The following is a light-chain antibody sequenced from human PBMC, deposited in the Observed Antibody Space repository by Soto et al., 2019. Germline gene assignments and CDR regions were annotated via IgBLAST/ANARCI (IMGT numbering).Light chain of an antibody. CDR1: QDISNW. J-gene: IGKJ2*01. V-gene: IGKV1-12*01. Sequence: DIQMTQSPSSVSASVGDRVTITCRASQDISNWLAWYQQKPGKAPKFLMHTASTWQSGVPSRFSGSRSGTDFTLTISSLQPEDFATYYCQQASSLPYTFGQGTKVEIK. CDR2: TAS. CDR3: QQASSLPYT.